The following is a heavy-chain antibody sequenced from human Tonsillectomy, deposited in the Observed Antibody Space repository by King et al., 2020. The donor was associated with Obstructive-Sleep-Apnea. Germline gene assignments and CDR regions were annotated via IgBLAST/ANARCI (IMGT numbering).Heavy chain of an antibody. Sequence: VQLPQWGAGLLKPSETLSLTCAVYGGSFSGYYWSWIRQPPGKGLEWIGEINHSGSTNYNPSLKSRVTISVDTSKNQFSLKLSSVTAADTAVYYCARAGTMVRGVIKIHNWFDPWGQGTLVTVSS. CDR3: ARAGTMVRGVIKIHNWFDP. J-gene: IGHJ5*02. V-gene: IGHV4-34*01. D-gene: IGHD3-10*01. CDR1: GGSFSGYY. CDR2: INHSGST.